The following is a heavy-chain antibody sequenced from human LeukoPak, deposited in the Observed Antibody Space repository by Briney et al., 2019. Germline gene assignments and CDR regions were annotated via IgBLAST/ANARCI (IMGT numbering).Heavy chain of an antibody. Sequence: GGSLRLSCAASGFTFSSHAMSWVRQAPGKGLEGVSAISCSGGSTYYADFMKGRFTISRDNSEGTLYLQMSSLRAEATAVYYCARGRFLSLPLLRFLAANYYMDVWGKGTTVTVSS. CDR2: ISCSGGST. J-gene: IGHJ6*03. V-gene: IGHV3-23*01. CDR1: GFTFSSHA. D-gene: IGHD3-3*01. CDR3: ARGRFLSLPLLRFLAANYYMDV.